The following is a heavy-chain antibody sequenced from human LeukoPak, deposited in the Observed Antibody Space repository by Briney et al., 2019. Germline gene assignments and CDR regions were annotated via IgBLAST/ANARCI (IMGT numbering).Heavy chain of an antibody. CDR2: IYYSGST. CDR1: GGSISSYY. Sequence: SETLSLTCTVSGGSISSYYWSWIRQPPGKGLEWIGYIYYSGSTNYNPSLKSRVTISVDTSKNQFSLKLSSVTAADTAVYYFARGGLLSSRYAFDIWGQGTMVTVSS. V-gene: IGHV4-59*01. J-gene: IGHJ3*02. CDR3: ARGGLLSSRYAFDI. D-gene: IGHD1-26*01.